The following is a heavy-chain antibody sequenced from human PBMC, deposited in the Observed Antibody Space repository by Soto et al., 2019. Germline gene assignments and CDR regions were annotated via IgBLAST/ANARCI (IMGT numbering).Heavy chain of an antibody. J-gene: IGHJ6*02. Sequence: PGGSLRLSCAASGFTFSSYSMNWVRQAPGKGLEWVSYISSSSSTIYYADSVKGRFTISRDNAKNSLYLQMNSLRDEDTAVYYCARDLREQWLVQYYYYGMDVWGQGTTVTVSS. D-gene: IGHD6-19*01. V-gene: IGHV3-48*02. CDR1: GFTFSSYS. CDR2: ISSSSSTI. CDR3: ARDLREQWLVQYYYYGMDV.